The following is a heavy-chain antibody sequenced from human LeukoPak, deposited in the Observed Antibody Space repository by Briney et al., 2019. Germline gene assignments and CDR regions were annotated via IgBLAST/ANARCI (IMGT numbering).Heavy chain of an antibody. V-gene: IGHV4-31*03. CDR1: GGSISSGGYY. D-gene: IGHD4-23*01. Sequence: PSETLSLTCTVSGGSISSGGYYWSWIRQHPGKGLEWIGYIYYSGSTYYNPSLKSRVTISVDTSKNQFSLKLSSVTAAGTAVYYCAREDGGKLDYWGQGTLVTVSS. CDR3: AREDGGKLDY. CDR2: IYYSGST. J-gene: IGHJ4*02.